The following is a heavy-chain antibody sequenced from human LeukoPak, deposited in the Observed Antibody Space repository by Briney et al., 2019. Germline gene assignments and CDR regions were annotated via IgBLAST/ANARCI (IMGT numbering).Heavy chain of an antibody. J-gene: IGHJ4*02. V-gene: IGHV3-11*05. CDR2: ISRSGSST. CDR1: GFTFGDYY. Sequence: GGSLRLSCAASGFTFGDYYMSWVRQAPGKGLEWVSHISRSGSSTNYADSVKGRFTISRDNAKNSLYLQMNSLRAEDTAVYYCAREGYSYGIDYWGQGTLVTVSS. D-gene: IGHD5-18*01. CDR3: AREGYSYGIDY.